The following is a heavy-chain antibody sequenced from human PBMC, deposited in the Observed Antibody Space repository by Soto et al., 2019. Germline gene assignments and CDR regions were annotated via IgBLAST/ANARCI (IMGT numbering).Heavy chain of an antibody. CDR3: ASDRGSSSELEYYYYGMDV. Sequence: ASVKVSCKASGYTFTSYGISWVRQAPGQGLEWMGWISAYNGNTNYAQKLQGRVTMTTDTSTSTAYMELRSLGSDDTAVYYCASDRGSSSELEYYYYGMDVWGQGTTVTVSS. V-gene: IGHV1-18*01. CDR1: GYTFTSYG. D-gene: IGHD6-6*01. CDR2: ISAYNGNT. J-gene: IGHJ6*02.